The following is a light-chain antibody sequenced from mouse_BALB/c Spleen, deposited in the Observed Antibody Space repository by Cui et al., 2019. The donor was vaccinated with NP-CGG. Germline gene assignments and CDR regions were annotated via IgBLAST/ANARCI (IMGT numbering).Light chain of an antibody. V-gene: IGLV1*01. J-gene: IGLJ1*01. CDR1: TGAVTTSNY. Sequence: QAVVTQESALTTSPGETVTLTCRSSTGAVTTSNYANWVQENPDHLFTGLIGGTNNRAPGMPARFSGSLIGDKAALTITGAQTEDEAIYFCALWYSNHWVFGGGTKLTVL. CDR3: ALWYSNHWV. CDR2: GTN.